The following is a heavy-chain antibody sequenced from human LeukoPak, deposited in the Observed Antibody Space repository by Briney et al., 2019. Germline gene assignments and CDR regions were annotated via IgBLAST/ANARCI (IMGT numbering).Heavy chain of an antibody. V-gene: IGHV1-2*02. CDR2: INPNSGGT. Sequence: ASVKVSCKASGYTFTGYYMHWVRQAPGQGLEWMGWINPNSGGTNYAQRFQGRVTMTRDTSISTAYMELSRLRSDDTAVYYCARPRSSGSCPYLGYWGQGTLVTVSS. CDR1: GYTFTGYY. D-gene: IGHD1-26*01. J-gene: IGHJ4*02. CDR3: ARPRSSGSCPYLGY.